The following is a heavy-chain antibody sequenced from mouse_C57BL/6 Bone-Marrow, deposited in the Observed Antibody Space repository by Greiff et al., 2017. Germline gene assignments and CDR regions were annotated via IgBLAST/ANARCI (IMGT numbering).Heavy chain of an antibody. D-gene: IGHD2-4*01. V-gene: IGHV1-76*01. Sequence: VHLVESGAELVRPGASVKLSCKASGYTFTDYYINWVKQRPGQGLEWIARIYPGSGNTYYNEKFKGKATLTAEKSSSTAYMQLSSLTSEDSAVYFCARRYYDYDDAMDYWGQGTSVTVSS. CDR2: IYPGSGNT. CDR1: GYTFTDYY. J-gene: IGHJ4*01. CDR3: ARRYYDYDDAMDY.